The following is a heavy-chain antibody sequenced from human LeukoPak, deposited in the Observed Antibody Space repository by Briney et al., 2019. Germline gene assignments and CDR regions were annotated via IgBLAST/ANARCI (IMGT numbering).Heavy chain of an antibody. D-gene: IGHD6-19*01. V-gene: IGHV4-38-2*01. CDR1: GYSISSGYY. Sequence: SETLSLTCAVSGYSISSGYYWGWIRQPPGKGLEWIGSIYHSGSTYYNPSLKSRVTISVDTSKNQFSLKLSSVTAADTAVYYCARVSGWYFGFDYWGQGTLVTVSS. CDR3: ARVSGWYFGFDY. J-gene: IGHJ4*02. CDR2: IYHSGST.